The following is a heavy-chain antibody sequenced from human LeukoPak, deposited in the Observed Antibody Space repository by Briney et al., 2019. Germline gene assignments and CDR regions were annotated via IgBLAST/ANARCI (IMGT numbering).Heavy chain of an antibody. Sequence: GGSLRLSCAASGFTFSSYAMSWVRQAPGKELEWVSAISGSGGSTYYAASVKGRFTISGDNSKNTLYLQMNSLRAEDTAVYYCAKELVLLWFGESQWGQGTLVTVSS. CDR2: ISGSGGST. V-gene: IGHV3-23*01. CDR1: GFTFSSYA. D-gene: IGHD3-10*01. CDR3: AKELVLLWFGESQ. J-gene: IGHJ4*02.